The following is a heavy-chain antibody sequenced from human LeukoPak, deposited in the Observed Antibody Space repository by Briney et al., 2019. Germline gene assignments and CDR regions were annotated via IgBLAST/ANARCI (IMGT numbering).Heavy chain of an antibody. J-gene: IGHJ4*02. D-gene: IGHD6-19*01. Sequence: GRSLTLSCATSGFSFSNYAMHWLRQAPGKGLEWVTVISYDGNNKYYADSVKGRFTISRDNSKNTLYLQMNSLRAEDTAVYYCAKLIGSGWYGYWGQGTLVTVSS. V-gene: IGHV3-30*04. CDR3: AKLIGSGWYGY. CDR2: ISYDGNNK. CDR1: GFSFSNYA.